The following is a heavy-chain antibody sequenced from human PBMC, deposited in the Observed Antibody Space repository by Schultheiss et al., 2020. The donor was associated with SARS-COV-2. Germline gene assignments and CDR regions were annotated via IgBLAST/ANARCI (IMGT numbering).Heavy chain of an antibody. V-gene: IGHV4-34*01. D-gene: IGHD1-1*01. CDR3: ARIDWNPDY. J-gene: IGHJ4*02. CDR2: INHSGST. Sequence: TLSLTCAVYGGSFSGYYWSWIRQPPGKGLEWIGEINHSGSTNYNPSLKSRVTISVDTSKNQFSLKLSSVTAADTAIYYCARIDWNPDYWGQGTLVTVSS. CDR1: GGSFSGYY.